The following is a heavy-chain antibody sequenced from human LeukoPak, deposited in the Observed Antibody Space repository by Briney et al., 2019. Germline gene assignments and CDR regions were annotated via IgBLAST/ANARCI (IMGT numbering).Heavy chain of an antibody. Sequence: ASVKVSCKASGYTFTSYAMHWVRQAPGQRLEWMGWINAGNGNTKYSQKFQGRVTITRDTSASTAYMEPSSLRSEDTAVYYCAREGWTPPLYYYYGMDVWGQGTTVTVSS. CDR1: GYTFTSYA. CDR2: INAGNGNT. CDR3: AREGWTPPLYYYYGMDV. D-gene: IGHD2-15*01. J-gene: IGHJ6*02. V-gene: IGHV1-3*01.